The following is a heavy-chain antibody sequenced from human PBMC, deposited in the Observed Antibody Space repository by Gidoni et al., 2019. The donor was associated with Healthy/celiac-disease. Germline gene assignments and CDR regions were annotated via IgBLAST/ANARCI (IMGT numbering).Heavy chain of an antibody. V-gene: IGHV3-49*03. CDR3: TITGTSPPYDAFDI. CDR1: GFTFGDYA. J-gene: IGHJ3*02. CDR2: IRSKAYGGTT. D-gene: IGHD1-7*01. Sequence: EVQLVESGGGLVQPGRSLRLSCTASGFTFGDYAMSWFRQAPGKGLEWVGFIRSKAYGGTTEYAASVKGRFTISRDDSKSIAYLQMNSLKTEDTAVYYCTITGTSPPYDAFDIWGQGTMVTVSS.